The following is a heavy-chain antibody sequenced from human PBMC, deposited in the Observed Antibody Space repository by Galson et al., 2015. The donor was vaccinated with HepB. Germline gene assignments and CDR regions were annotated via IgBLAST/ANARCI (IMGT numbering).Heavy chain of an antibody. V-gene: IGHV3-23*01. J-gene: IGHJ4*02. CDR3: VRTLLTVTADRRSAFERPLFDY. CDR2: ITGSGTST. CDR1: GFTFRTYA. D-gene: IGHD2-21*02. Sequence: SLRLSCAASGFTFRTYAMSWVRQAPGEGLEWVSGITGSGTSTDYADSVKGRFTISRDNFAKTLHLQMSSLRADDTAVYYCVRTLLTVTADRRSAFERPLFDYWGRGTLVTVSS.